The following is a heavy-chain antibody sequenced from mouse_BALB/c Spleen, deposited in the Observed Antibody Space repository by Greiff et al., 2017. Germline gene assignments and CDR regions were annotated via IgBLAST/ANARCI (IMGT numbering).Heavy chain of an antibody. Sequence: QVQLKQSGAELMKPGASVKISCKATGYTFSSYWIEWVKQRPGHGLEWIGEILPGSGSTNYNEKFKGKATFTADTSSNTAYMQLSSLTSEDSAVYYCARGDRYYYFDYWGQGTTLTVSS. CDR3: ARGDRYYYFDY. CDR2: ILPGSGST. D-gene: IGHD2-14*01. J-gene: IGHJ2*01. CDR1: GYTFSSYW. V-gene: IGHV1-9*01.